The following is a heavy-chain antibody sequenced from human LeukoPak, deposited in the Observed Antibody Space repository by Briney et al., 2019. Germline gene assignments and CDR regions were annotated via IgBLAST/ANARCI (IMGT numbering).Heavy chain of an antibody. CDR2: IYYSGGI. CDR1: SGSMSSYF. CDR3: ARCEQQSTPLTG. V-gene: IGHV4-59*01. J-gene: IGHJ4*02. D-gene: IGHD6-13*01. Sequence: SETLSLTCSVSSGSMSSYFWSWIRQPPGKGLEWIGYIYYSGGINYNPSLKSRVTISIDTSKNQVSLKLSSVTAADTAVYYCARCEQQSTPLTGWGPGTRVTVSS.